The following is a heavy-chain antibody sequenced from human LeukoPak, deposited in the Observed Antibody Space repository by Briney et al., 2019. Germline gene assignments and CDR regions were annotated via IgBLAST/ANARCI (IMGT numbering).Heavy chain of an antibody. V-gene: IGHV1-18*01. CDR3: ARGVDFWSGYRANYFDY. J-gene: IGHJ4*02. Sequence: ASVKVSCKASGYTFTSYGISWVRQAPGRGLEWMGWISAYNGNTNYAQKLQGRVTMTTDTSTSTAYKELRSLRSDDTAVYYCARGVDFWSGYRANYFDYWGQGTLVTVSS. CDR1: GYTFTSYG. D-gene: IGHD3-3*01. CDR2: ISAYNGNT.